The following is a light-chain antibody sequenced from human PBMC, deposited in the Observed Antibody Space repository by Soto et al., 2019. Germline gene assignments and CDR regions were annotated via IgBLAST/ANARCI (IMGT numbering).Light chain of an antibody. Sequence: EIVLTQSPATLSSSPGETATLSCRASQYVGTRLAWYQHKPGQAPRLLIYYMSKRATGIPARFSGSGSGTDFTLTISNLAPEDFGVYYCQQYDNSPITFGQGTRLEIK. J-gene: IGKJ5*01. CDR1: QYVGTR. CDR2: YMS. V-gene: IGKV3-11*01. CDR3: QQYDNSPIT.